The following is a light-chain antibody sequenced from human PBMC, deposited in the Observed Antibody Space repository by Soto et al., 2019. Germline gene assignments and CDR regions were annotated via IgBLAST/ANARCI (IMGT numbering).Light chain of an antibody. Sequence: QLTQSPSSLSASVGDRVTITCRDSQGISSNLAWYQQKPGRAPKLLIFGASTLQSGVPSRFSGSGSGTDFTLTISSLQPEDFATYFCQKLNAYPPWTFGQGTKVDIK. CDR2: GAS. J-gene: IGKJ1*01. CDR1: QGISSN. V-gene: IGKV1-9*01. CDR3: QKLNAYPPWT.